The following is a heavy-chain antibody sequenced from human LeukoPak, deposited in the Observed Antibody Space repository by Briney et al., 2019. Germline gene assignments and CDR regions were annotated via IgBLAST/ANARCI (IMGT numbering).Heavy chain of an antibody. CDR1: GGTFSSYA. CDR2: IIPILGIA. Sequence: ASVKVSCKASGGTFSSYAISWVRQAPGQGLEWVGRIIPILGIANYAQKFQGRVTITADKSTSTAYMELSSLRSEDTAVYYCARGIYYYDSSGYPFDYWGQGTLVTVSS. V-gene: IGHV1-69*04. D-gene: IGHD3-22*01. CDR3: ARGIYYYDSSGYPFDY. J-gene: IGHJ4*02.